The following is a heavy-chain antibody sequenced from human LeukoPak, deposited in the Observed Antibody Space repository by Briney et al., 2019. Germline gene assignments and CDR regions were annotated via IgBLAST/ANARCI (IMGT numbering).Heavy chain of an antibody. CDR3: ARINPWRNYYYGMDV. CDR2: IYYSGST. V-gene: IGHV4-31*03. CDR1: GGSISSGGYY. Sequence: SETLSLTCTVSGGSISSGGYYWSWIRQHPGKGLEWIGYIYYSGSTYYNPSLKSRVTISVDTSKNQFSLKLSSVTAADTAVYYCARINPWRNYYYGMDVWGQGTTVTVSS. J-gene: IGHJ6*02.